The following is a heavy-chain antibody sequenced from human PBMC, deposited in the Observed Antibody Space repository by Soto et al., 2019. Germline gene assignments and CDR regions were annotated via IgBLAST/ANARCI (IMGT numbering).Heavy chain of an antibody. CDR3: ARSRGLAGRPLDL. CDR1: GFTFDDYA. J-gene: IGHJ5*02. CDR2: ITWNSGDK. V-gene: IGHV3-9*01. Sequence: LRLSCAASGFTFDDYAMHWVRQAPGKGLEWVSGITWNSGDKTYTGSVKGRFSISRDNAENSLYLHMNSLRPEDTAFYYCARSRGLAGRPLDLWGQGTLVTVS. D-gene: IGHD6-6*01.